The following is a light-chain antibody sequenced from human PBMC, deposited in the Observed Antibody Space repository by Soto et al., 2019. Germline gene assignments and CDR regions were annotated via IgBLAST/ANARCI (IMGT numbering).Light chain of an antibody. V-gene: IGLV2-14*03. Sequence: QSALTQPASVSGSPGQSITVSCTGTSSDVGVYDYVSWYQQHPGKAPKLIIYDVSNRPSGVSDRFSGSKSGNTASLTISGLQAEDAADYYCSSYTSSITLFVFGSGTKVT. CDR2: DVS. CDR3: SSYTSSITLFV. J-gene: IGLJ1*01. CDR1: SSDVGVYDY.